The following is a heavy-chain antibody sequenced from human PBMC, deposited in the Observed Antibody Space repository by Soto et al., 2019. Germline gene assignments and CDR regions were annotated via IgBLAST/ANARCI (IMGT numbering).Heavy chain of an antibody. V-gene: IGHV3-21*01. CDR1: GFTFRSYS. J-gene: IGHJ4*02. D-gene: IGHD1-1*01. CDR2: ISIGSSSI. CDR3: ASAKVVTTTFEC. Sequence: GSRRLSCAAPGFTFRSYSMNWVRQAPGKGLEWVASISIGSSSIYYADSVKGRFTISRDNAKDSLFLQMDSLRAEDSAVYYCASAKVVTTTFECCGQGTGVT.